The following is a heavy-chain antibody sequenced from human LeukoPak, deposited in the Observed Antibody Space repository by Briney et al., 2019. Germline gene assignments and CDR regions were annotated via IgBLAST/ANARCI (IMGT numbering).Heavy chain of an antibody. CDR3: AKDPWGQLY. CDR1: GGSISSYY. Sequence: SETLSLTCTVSGGSISSYYWSWIRQPPGKGLEWIGYIYYSGSTNYNPSLKSRVTISVDTSKNQFSLKLSSVTAADTAVYYCAKDPWGQLYWGQGTLVTVSS. J-gene: IGHJ4*02. V-gene: IGHV4-59*01. D-gene: IGHD7-27*01. CDR2: IYYSGST.